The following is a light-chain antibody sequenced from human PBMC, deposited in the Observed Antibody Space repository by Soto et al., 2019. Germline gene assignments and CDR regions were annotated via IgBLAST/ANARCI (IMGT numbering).Light chain of an antibody. CDR2: EVN. CDR1: SSDVGGYNY. CDR3: NSYTSSTTYV. Sequence: QSVLTQPASVSGSPGQSITISCTGTSSDVGGYNYVSWYQQHPGRAPKLLIYEVNNRPLGVSNRFSGSKSGNTASLTISGLQAEDEADYYCNSYTSSTTYVFGTGTKVTVL. J-gene: IGLJ1*01. V-gene: IGLV2-14*01.